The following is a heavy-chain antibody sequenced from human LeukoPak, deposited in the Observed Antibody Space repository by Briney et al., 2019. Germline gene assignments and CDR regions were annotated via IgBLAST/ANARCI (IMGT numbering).Heavy chain of an antibody. CDR1: GGSISSYY. V-gene: IGHV4-59*12. CDR3: ARGSSSSSYYFYGMDV. CDR2: IYYSGST. Sequence: SETLSLTCTVSGGSISSYYWSWIRQPPGKGLEWIGYIYYSGSTNYNPSLMSRVTISLDKSRNQFSLKLGSLTAADTAVCYCARGSSSSSYYFYGMDVWGQGTTVTVSS. J-gene: IGHJ6*02. D-gene: IGHD6-13*01.